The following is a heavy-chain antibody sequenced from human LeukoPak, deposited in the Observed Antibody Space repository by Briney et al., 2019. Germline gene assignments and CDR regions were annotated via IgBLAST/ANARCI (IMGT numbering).Heavy chain of an antibody. CDR3: ARLCSGGSCYSNYYYYGMDV. J-gene: IGHJ6*02. Sequence: GGSLRLSCAASGFTFSSYGMHWVRQAPGKGLEWVAVISYDGSNKYYADSVKGRFTISRDNSKNTLYLQMNSLRAEDTAVYYCARLCSGGSCYSNYYYYGMDVWGQGTTVTVSS. D-gene: IGHD2-15*01. CDR2: ISYDGSNK. V-gene: IGHV3-30*03. CDR1: GFTFSSYG.